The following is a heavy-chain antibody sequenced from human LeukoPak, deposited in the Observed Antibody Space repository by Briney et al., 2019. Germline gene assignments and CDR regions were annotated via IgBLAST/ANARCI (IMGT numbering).Heavy chain of an antibody. J-gene: IGHJ5*02. CDR3: ARTYCGGDCYQNWFVP. CDR2: IIPILRII. V-gene: IGHV1-69*04. D-gene: IGHD2-21*02. CDR1: EGPFTSYA. Sequence: PVKVSCKPSEGPFTSYAISGVRQAPGQGLEWMGRIIPILRIINVSQEFQGRVTITAGKCTGIAYMERGSLRSEDTAVYCCARTYCGGDCYQNWFVPWGQGSLVTV.